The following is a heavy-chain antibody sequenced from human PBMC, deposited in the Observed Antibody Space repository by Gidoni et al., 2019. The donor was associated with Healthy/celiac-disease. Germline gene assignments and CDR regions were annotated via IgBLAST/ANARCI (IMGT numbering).Heavy chain of an antibody. D-gene: IGHD5-18*01. V-gene: IGHV3-23*01. Sequence: GLEWVSAISGSGGSTYYADSVKGRFTISRDNSKNTLYLQMNSLRAEDTAVYYCAKWVSYGRGYWGQGTLVTVSS. CDR3: AKWVSYGRGY. CDR2: ISGSGGST. J-gene: IGHJ4*02.